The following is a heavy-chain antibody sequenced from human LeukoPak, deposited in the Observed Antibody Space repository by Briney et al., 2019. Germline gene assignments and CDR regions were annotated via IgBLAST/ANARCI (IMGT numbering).Heavy chain of an antibody. Sequence: GGSLRLSCAASGFTFDDYAVHWVRQAPGKGLEWVSGISWNSGSIGYADSVKGRFTISRDNAKNSLYLQMNSLRAEDTALYYCAKDGQPTVTTVDYWGQGTLVTVSS. CDR1: GFTFDDYA. J-gene: IGHJ4*02. CDR3: AKDGQPTVTTVDY. CDR2: ISWNSGSI. V-gene: IGHV3-9*01. D-gene: IGHD4-17*01.